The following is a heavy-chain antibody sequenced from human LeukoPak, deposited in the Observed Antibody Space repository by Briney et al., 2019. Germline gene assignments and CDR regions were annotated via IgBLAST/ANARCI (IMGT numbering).Heavy chain of an antibody. V-gene: IGHV3-23*01. CDR2: ISASGGTT. CDR1: GFTFTNYA. Sequence: TGGSLRLSCEASGFTFTNYAMNWVRQAPGKGLEWVSFISASGGTTYYADSVKGRFTISRDNNINTLYLQMNSLRAEDTAVFYCVKDISANYYMDVWGKGTTVTVSS. CDR3: VKDISANYYMDV. J-gene: IGHJ6*03. D-gene: IGHD5-24*01.